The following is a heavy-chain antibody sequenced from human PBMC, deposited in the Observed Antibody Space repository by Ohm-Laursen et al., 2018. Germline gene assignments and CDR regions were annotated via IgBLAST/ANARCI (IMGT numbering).Heavy chain of an antibody. CDR2: ISYDGSNK. V-gene: IGHV3-30*18. D-gene: IGHD3-22*01. CDR1: GFTFSSYG. Sequence: SLRLSCAASGFTFSSYGMHWVRQAPGKGLEWVAVISYDGSNKYYADSVKGRFTISRDNSKNTLYLQMNSLRAEDTAVYYCAKDPLWDSSGYYFGPRKGGDNLDYWGQGTLVTVSS. J-gene: IGHJ4*02. CDR3: AKDPLWDSSGYYFGPRKGGDNLDY.